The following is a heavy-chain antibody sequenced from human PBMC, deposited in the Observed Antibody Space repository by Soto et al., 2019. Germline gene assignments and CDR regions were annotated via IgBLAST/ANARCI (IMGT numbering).Heavy chain of an antibody. V-gene: IGHV3-53*01. CDR2: IYSDGTT. D-gene: IGHD6-13*01. CDR1: GFTVSSNY. CDR3: ARDRYSKSDYKYGMDV. J-gene: IGHJ6*02. Sequence: GGSLRLSCAASGFTVSSNYMTWVRQAPGKGLEWVSVIYSDGTTYYADSVKGRFTISRDNSKNTLYLQMNSLRAEDTAVYYCARDRYSKSDYKYGMDVWGQGTTVTVSS.